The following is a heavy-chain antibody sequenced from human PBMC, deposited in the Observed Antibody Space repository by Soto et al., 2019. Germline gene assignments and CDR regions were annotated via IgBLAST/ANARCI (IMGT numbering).Heavy chain of an antibody. D-gene: IGHD3-3*01. V-gene: IGHV4-30-2*01. CDR2: IYHSGNT. CDR3: ARGPPFGR. J-gene: IGHJ4*02. CDR1: GGSISSGGYS. Sequence: SETLSLTCAVSGGSISSGGYSWSWIRQPPGKGLEWIGYIYHSGNTYYNPSLKSRVTISVDRSKNQFSLKLSSVTAADKDVYYCARGPPFGRWGKGTLVTVSS.